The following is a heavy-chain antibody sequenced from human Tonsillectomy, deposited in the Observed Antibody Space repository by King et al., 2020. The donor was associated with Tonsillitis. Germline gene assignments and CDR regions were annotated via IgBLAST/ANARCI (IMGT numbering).Heavy chain of an antibody. CDR1: GFTFSSYA. CDR2: ISYDGRNK. Sequence: VQLVESGGGVVQPGRSLRLSCAASGFTFSSYAMHWVRQAPGKGLEWVAVISYDGRNKYYADSVKGRFHISRDNSMNTLYLQMNSLRAEDTAVYYCARDPMYYDYVWGSYRPRYFDFWGQGTLVTVSS. CDR3: ARDPMYYDYVWGSYRPRYFDF. J-gene: IGHJ4*02. V-gene: IGHV3-30*01. D-gene: IGHD3-16*02.